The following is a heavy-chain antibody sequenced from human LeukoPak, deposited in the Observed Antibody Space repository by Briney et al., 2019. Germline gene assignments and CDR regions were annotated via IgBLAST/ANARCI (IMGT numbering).Heavy chain of an antibody. CDR2: IYHSGST. CDR1: GGSISSSNW. J-gene: IGHJ4*02. CDR3: ARQGTYYYDSSGYYSLYYFDY. V-gene: IGHV4-4*02. D-gene: IGHD3-22*01. Sequence: SETLSLTCAVSGGSISSSNWWSWVRQPPGKGLEWIGQIYHSGSTNYNPSLKSRVTMSLDTSENQLSLKLSSVTAADTAVYYCARQGTYYYDSSGYYSLYYFDYWGQGTLVTVSS.